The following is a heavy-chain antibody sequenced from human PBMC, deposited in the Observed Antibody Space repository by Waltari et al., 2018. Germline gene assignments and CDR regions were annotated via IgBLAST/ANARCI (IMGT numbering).Heavy chain of an antibody. Sequence: QVQLQQWGAGLLKPSETLSLTCAVYGGSFSGYYWSWIRQPPGKGLEWIGEINHSGSTNSNPSLKSRVTISVDTSKNQFSLKLSSVTAADTAVYYCARHRRGPFDYWGQGTLVTVSS. V-gene: IGHV4-34*01. CDR3: ARHRRGPFDY. CDR2: INHSGST. D-gene: IGHD3-16*01. CDR1: GGSFSGYY. J-gene: IGHJ4*02.